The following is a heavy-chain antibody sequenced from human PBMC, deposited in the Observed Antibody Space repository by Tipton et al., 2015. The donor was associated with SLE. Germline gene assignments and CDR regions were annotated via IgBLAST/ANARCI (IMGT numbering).Heavy chain of an antibody. CDR2: IYYSGST. CDR1: GGSISSYY. D-gene: IGHD4-17*01. Sequence: LRLSCTVSGGSISSYYWSWIRQPPGKGLEWIGYIYYSGSTNYNPSLKSRVTISVGTSKNQFSLKLSSVTAADTAVYYCARVDYGDYGGGAFDIWGQGTMVTVSS. CDR3: ARVDYGDYGGGAFDI. V-gene: IGHV4-59*01. J-gene: IGHJ3*02.